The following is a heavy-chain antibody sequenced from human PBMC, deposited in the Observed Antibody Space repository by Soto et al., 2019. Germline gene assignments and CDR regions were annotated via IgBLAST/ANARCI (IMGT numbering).Heavy chain of an antibody. CDR3: ARDWVVVVVAPRTGMDV. CDR2: INPNSGGT. CDR1: GYTFTGYY. J-gene: IGHJ6*02. D-gene: IGHD2-15*01. V-gene: IGHV1-2*02. Sequence: ASVKVSCKASGYTFTGYYMHWVRQAPGQGLEWMGWINPNSGGTNYAQKFQGRVTMTRDTSIITAYMELSRLRSDDTAVYYCARDWVVVVVAPRTGMDVWGQGTTVTVSS.